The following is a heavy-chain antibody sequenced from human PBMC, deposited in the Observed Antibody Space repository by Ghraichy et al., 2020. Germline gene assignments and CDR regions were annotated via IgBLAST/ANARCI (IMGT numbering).Heavy chain of an antibody. D-gene: IGHD4-17*01. CDR2: ISSSSTI. V-gene: IGHV3-48*02. CDR1: GFTFSSYS. Sequence: GGSLRLSCAASGFTFSSYSMNWVRQAPGKGLEWVSYISSSSTIYYADSVKGRFTISRDNAKNSLYLQMNSLRDEDTAVYYCARDSHYGDYGYPDYWGQGTLVTVSS. J-gene: IGHJ4*02. CDR3: ARDSHYGDYGYPDY.